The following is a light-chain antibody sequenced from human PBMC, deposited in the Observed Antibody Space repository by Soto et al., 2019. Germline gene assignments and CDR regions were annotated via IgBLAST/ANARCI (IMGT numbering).Light chain of an antibody. CDR1: SSNLAGYT. V-gene: IGLV1-44*01. J-gene: IGLJ2*01. CDR3: AAWDDRLNGVV. CDR2: SNN. Sequence: QSVLTQPPSASGTPGETVTISCSGTSSNLAGYTVNWYHQVPGAAPKVLIYSNNQRLSGVPDRFSGSKSGTSASLAISGLQSEDEADYYCAAWDDRLNGVVFGGGTKLTVL.